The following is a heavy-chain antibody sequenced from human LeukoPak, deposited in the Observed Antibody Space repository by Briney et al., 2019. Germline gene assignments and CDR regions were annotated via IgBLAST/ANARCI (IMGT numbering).Heavy chain of an antibody. CDR3: AIPNGAAGTFVNY. D-gene: IGHD6-13*01. V-gene: IGHV5-51*01. CDR1: GYRFTSSW. Sequence: GESLKISCQGSGYRFTSSWIGWVRQMPGKGLEWMGIIYPGNSDTRYSPSFQGQVTISADKSISTAYLQWSSLKASDTAVYYCAIPNGAAGTFVNYWGQGTLVTVSS. J-gene: IGHJ4*02. CDR2: IYPGNSDT.